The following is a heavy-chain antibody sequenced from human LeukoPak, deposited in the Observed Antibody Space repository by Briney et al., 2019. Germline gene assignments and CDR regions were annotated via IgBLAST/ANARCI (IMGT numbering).Heavy chain of an antibody. Sequence: SETLSLTCTVSGGSISSSSYYWGWIRQPPGKGLEWIGSIYYSGSTYYNPSLKSRVTISVDTSKNQFSLKLRSVTAADTAVYYCARQAPYSSSWPFDYWGQGTLVTVSS. J-gene: IGHJ4*02. CDR2: IYYSGST. CDR1: GGSISSSSYY. CDR3: ARQAPYSSSWPFDY. D-gene: IGHD6-13*01. V-gene: IGHV4-39*01.